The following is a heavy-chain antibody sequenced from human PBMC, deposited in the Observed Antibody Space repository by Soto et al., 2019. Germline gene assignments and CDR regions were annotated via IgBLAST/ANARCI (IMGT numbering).Heavy chain of an antibody. CDR2: ISGYNGNT. V-gene: IGHV1-18*01. J-gene: IGHJ6*02. CDR3: SRFIMVGGWFDPNYYHGMDV. Sequence: ASVKVSCKTSGYTFSNYGINWVRQAPGQGLEWMGWISGYNGNTNYAQTVQGRVTMTTDTSTGTVYMELRSLKSDDTAIYYCSRFIMVGGWFDPNYYHGMDVWGQGTTVTSP. CDR1: GYTFSNYG. D-gene: IGHD6-19*01.